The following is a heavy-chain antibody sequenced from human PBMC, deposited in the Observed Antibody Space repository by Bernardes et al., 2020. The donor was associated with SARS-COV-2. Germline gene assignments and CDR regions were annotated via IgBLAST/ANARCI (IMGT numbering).Heavy chain of an antibody. CDR2: IKQDGSEK. D-gene: IGHD5-12*01. Sequence: GGSLRLSCAASGFTFSSYWMSWVRQAPGKGLEWVANIKQDGSEKYYVDSVKGRFTISRDNAKNSLYLQMNSLRAEDTAVYYCASFATGPHSGYEPVYYYYYGMDVWGQGTTVTVSS. V-gene: IGHV3-7*01. CDR3: ASFATGPHSGYEPVYYYYYGMDV. CDR1: GFTFSSYW. J-gene: IGHJ6*02.